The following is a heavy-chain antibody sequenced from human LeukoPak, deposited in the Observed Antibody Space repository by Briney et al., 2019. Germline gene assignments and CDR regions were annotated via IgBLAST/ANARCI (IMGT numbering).Heavy chain of an antibody. CDR3: ARLGYCSGGSCSALSNWFYP. D-gene: IGHD2-15*01. V-gene: IGHV4-59*08. CDR2: IYYSGST. J-gene: IGHJ5*02. Sequence: SETLSLTCTVSGGSISSYYWSWIRQPPGKGLEWIGYIYYSGSTNYNPSLKSRVTISVDTSKNQFSLKLSSVTAADTAVYYYARLGYCSGGSCSALSNWFYPWGQGTLVTVSS. CDR1: GGSISSYY.